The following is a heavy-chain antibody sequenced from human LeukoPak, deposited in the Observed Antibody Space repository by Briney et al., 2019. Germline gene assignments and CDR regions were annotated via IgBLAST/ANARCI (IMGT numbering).Heavy chain of an antibody. CDR1: GFTFSDYG. D-gene: IGHD1-26*01. J-gene: IGHJ6*03. CDR3: ASGMRNSFYYYMDV. Sequence: GGSLRLSCAASGFTFSDYGMNRVRQAPGKGLEWVSYISSGTSNIYYADSVKGRFTISRDNAKNSLYLQMNSLRDEDTAVYYCASGMRNSFYYYMDVWGKGTTVTVSS. CDR2: ISSGTSNI. V-gene: IGHV3-48*02.